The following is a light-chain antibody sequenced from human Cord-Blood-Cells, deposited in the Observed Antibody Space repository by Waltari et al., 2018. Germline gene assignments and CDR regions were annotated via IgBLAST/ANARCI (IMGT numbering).Light chain of an antibody. J-gene: IGKJ4*01. V-gene: IGKV3-20*01. CDR2: GAS. Sequence: EIVLTQSPGTLSLSSAERATLPCRASQSVSSSSLAWYQQKPGQGPRRLIYGASSRATGIPDRFSGRGSGTDFTLTINRLEPEDFAVYYCQQYGSSPLTFGGGTKVEIK. CDR3: QQYGSSPLT. CDR1: QSVSSSS.